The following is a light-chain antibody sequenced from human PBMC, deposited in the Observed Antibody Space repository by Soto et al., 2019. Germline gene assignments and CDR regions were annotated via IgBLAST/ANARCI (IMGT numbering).Light chain of an antibody. J-gene: IGKJ1*01. CDR3: QQYNNWPGT. CDR2: GAS. CDR1: QIVSSY. Sequence: EMVLTQSPGTLSLSPVERAILSFRASQIVSSYLAWYQQKPGQAPRLLIYGASTRATGIPARFSGSGSGTEFTLTISSLQSEDFAVYYCQQYNNWPGTFGQGTKVDI. V-gene: IGKV3-15*01.